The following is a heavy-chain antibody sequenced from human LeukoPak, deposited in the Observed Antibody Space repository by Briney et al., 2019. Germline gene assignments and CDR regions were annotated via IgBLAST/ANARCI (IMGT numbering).Heavy chain of an antibody. CDR3: AKIPPSVVGATFDY. J-gene: IGHJ4*02. V-gene: IGHV3-30-3*02. CDR2: ISYDGSNK. D-gene: IGHD1-26*01. Sequence: GGSLRLSCAASGFTFSSYAMHWVRQAPGKGLEWVAVISYDGSNKYYADSVKGRFTISRDNSKNTLYLQMNSLRAEDTAVYYCAKIPPSVVGATFDYWGQGTLVTVSS. CDR1: GFTFSSYA.